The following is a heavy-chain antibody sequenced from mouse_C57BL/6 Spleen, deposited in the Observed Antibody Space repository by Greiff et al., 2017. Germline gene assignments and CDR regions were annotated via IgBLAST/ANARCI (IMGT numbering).Heavy chain of an antibody. CDR3: ARWGYFGSNSLAG. V-gene: IGHV1-66*01. J-gene: IGHJ2*01. Sequence: QVQLQQPGPELVKPGASVKISCKASGYSFTSYYIHWVKQRPGQGLEWIGWIYPGSGNTKYNEKFKGKATLTADTSSSTAYMQLSSLTSEDSAVYYCARWGYFGSNSLAGWGQGTTLTVAS. CDR2: IYPGSGNT. CDR1: GYSFTSYY. D-gene: IGHD1-1*01.